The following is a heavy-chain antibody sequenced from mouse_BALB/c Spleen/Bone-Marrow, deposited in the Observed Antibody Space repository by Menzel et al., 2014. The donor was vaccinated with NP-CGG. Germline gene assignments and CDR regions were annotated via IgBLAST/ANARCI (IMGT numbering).Heavy chain of an antibody. CDR1: GFSLTSYG. Sequence: VKLMESGPGLVQPSQSLSITCTVSGFSLTSYGVHWVRQSPGKGLEWLGVIWSGGSTDYNAAFISRLSISKDNSKSQVFYKMNSLQANDTAIYYCARNGDYAMDYWGQGTSVTVSS. CDR3: ARNGDYAMDY. J-gene: IGHJ4*01. V-gene: IGHV2-2*02. CDR2: IWSGGST.